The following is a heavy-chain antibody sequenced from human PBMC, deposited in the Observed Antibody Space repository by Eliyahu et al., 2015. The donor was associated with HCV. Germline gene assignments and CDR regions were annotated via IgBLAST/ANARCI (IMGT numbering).Heavy chain of an antibody. J-gene: IGHJ5*02. CDR2: IHYSGST. CDR3: ASGGGGIAVTGTGGWFDP. V-gene: IGHV4-59*01. CDR1: GGSIXTXY. D-gene: IGHD6-19*01. Sequence: QVQLQESGPGLVKPSETLSLTCTVSGGSIXTXYWSWIRQPPGKGLEWIGYIHYSGSTNYNPSLKSRVTISIDTSKNQFSLKLTSVTAADTAMYYCASGGGGIAVTGTGGWFDPWGQGTLVTVSS.